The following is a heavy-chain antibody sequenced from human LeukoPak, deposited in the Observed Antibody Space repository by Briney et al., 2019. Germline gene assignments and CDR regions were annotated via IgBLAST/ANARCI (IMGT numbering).Heavy chain of an antibody. CDR2: IIPLLGIT. CDR3: ARARTMITFGGIRHAFDM. D-gene: IGHD3-16*01. CDR1: GGTFSSYA. Sequence: ASVKVSCKASGGTFSSYAMNWVRQAPGQGLEWVGRIIPLLGITNHAQKLQGRVTVTADTSTNTAYMELSSLISDDTAVYYCARARTMITFGGIRHAFDMWGQGTLVTVSS. J-gene: IGHJ3*02. V-gene: IGHV1-69*04.